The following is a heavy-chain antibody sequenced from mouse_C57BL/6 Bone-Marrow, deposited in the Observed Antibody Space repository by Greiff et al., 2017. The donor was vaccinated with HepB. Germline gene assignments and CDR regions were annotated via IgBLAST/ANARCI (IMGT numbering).Heavy chain of an antibody. CDR2: IDPSDSYT. CDR1: GYTFTSYW. CDR3: ARCWYFDV. V-gene: IGHV1-69*01. Sequence: QVHVKQPGAELVMPGASVKLSCKASGYTFTSYWMHWVKQRPGQGLEWIGEIDPSDSYTNYNQKFKGKSTLTVDKSSSTAYMQLSSLTSEDSAVYYCARCWYFDVWGTGTTVTVSS. J-gene: IGHJ1*03.